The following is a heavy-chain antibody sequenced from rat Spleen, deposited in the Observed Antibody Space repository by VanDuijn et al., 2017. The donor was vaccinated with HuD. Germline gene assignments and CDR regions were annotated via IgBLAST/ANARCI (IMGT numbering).Heavy chain of an antibody. CDR2: MWSGGST. CDR3: ARDLDGYFDY. D-gene: IGHD1-12*03. CDR1: GFSLTDYS. J-gene: IGHJ2*01. Sequence: VQLKESGPGLVQPSQTLSLTCTVSGFSLTDYSVHWVRQPPGKGLEWMGVMWSGGSTAYNSALKSRLNISRDTSKSQVFLKMNSLQTEDTATYYCARDLDGYFDYWGQGVMVTVSS. V-gene: IGHV2S63*01.